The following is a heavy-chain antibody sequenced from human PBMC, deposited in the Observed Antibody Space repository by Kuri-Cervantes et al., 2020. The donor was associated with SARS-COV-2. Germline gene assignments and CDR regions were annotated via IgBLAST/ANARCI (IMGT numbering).Heavy chain of an antibody. V-gene: IGHV4-59*01. CDR3: ARVYARLQDYYYGMDV. D-gene: IGHD4-11*01. CDR2: TYYSGST. CDR1: SGSISSYY. J-gene: IGHJ6*02. Sequence: SETLSLTCTVSSGSISSYYWSWIRQPPGKGLEWIGYTYYSGSTNYNPSLKSRVTISVDTSKNQFSLKLSSVTAADTAVYYCARVYARLQDYYYGMDVWGQGTTVTVSS.